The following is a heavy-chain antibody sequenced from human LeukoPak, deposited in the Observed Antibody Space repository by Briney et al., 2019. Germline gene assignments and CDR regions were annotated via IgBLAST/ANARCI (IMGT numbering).Heavy chain of an antibody. CDR2: IKQDGSET. V-gene: IGHV3-7*01. CDR3: ARGRAAFDP. D-gene: IGHD2-15*01. Sequence: GGSLRLSCAASGFTFSNYWMTWVRQAPGKGLEWVANIKQDGSETSYVDSMKGRLTISRDNAKNSLYLQMNSLRAEDTAVYYCARGRAAFDPWGQGTLVTVSS. CDR1: GFTFSNYW. J-gene: IGHJ5*02.